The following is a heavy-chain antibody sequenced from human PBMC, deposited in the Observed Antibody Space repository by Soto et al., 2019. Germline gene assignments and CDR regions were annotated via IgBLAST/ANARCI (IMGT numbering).Heavy chain of an antibody. J-gene: IGHJ4*02. CDR1: GYTFTSYY. D-gene: IGHD4-17*01. CDR3: ALEYGDYVLGGYFDY. CDR2: INPSGGST. V-gene: IGHV1-46*01. Sequence: GASVKVSCKASGYTFTSYYMHWVRQAPGQGLEWMGIINPSGGSTSYAQKFQGRVTMTRDTSTSTVYMELSSLRSEDTAVYYCALEYGDYVLGGYFDYWGQGTLVTVSS.